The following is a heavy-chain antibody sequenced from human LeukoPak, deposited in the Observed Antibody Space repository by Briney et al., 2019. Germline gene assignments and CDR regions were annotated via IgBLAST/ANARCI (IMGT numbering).Heavy chain of an antibody. CDR3: AKGEMATSDFDY. CDR1: GYSISSGYY. CDR2: IYHSGST. J-gene: IGHJ4*02. D-gene: IGHD5-24*01. Sequence: SETLSLTCAVSGYSISSGYYWGWIRQPPGKGLEWIGSIYHSGSTYYNPSLKSRVTISVDTSKNQFSLKLSSVTAADTAVYYCAKGEMATSDFDYWGQGTLVTVSS. V-gene: IGHV4-38-2*01.